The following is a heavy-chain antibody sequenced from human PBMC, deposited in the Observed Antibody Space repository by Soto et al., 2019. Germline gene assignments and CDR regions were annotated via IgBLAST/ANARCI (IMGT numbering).Heavy chain of an antibody. Sequence: QVQLQQWGAGLVKPSETLSLSCAVYGQSFSSHSWAWIRQPPGKGLEWIGEINESGSTYYNPSLKSRVTSSTDTSKNQFSLKLSSVSAADTAAYFCARGSGIVALPGELEDVNYDYWGQGTLVNVSS. CDR3: ARGSGIVALPGELEDVNYDY. CDR1: GQSFSSHS. J-gene: IGHJ4*02. V-gene: IGHV4-34*01. D-gene: IGHD1-1*01. CDR2: INESGST.